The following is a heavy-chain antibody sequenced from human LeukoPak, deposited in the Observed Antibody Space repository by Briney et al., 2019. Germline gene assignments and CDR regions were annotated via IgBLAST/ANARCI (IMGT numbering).Heavy chain of an antibody. CDR1: GYTFTGYY. D-gene: IGHD3-10*01. V-gene: IGHV1-2*06. Sequence: ASVKVSCKASGYTFTGYYMHWVRQAPGQGVEWMGRINPNSAVTDYAKKFQGRVPMTGDTSISTTYMELSRLRSDDTAVYYCARTGYGSGSYNYYFDYWGQGTLVTVSS. CDR3: ARTGYGSGSYNYYFDY. J-gene: IGHJ4*02. CDR2: INPNSAVT.